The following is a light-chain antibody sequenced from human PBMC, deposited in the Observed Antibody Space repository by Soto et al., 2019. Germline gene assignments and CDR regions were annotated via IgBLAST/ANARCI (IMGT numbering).Light chain of an antibody. CDR3: SSYTGPGV. Sequence: QSVLTQPASVSGSPGQSITISCTGTSSDVGGYNYVPWYQQHPGKAPKLMIYDVSNRPSGVSNRFSGSKSGNTASLTISGLQAEDEADYYCSSYTGPGVFGTGTKVTVL. CDR2: DVS. V-gene: IGLV2-14*01. J-gene: IGLJ1*01. CDR1: SSDVGGYNY.